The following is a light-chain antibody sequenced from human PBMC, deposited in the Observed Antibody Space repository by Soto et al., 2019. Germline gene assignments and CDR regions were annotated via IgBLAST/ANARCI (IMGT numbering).Light chain of an antibody. J-gene: IGLJ3*02. CDR1: SSDIGYYNY. Sequence: QSALTEPASVSGSPGQSITISCTGTSSDIGYYNYVSWYQQHPSKAPKVIIYEVSNRPSGVSDRFSGSKSGNTASLTISGLQAEDEGDYYCSSYEDSSILMFGGGTKVTVL. CDR3: SSYEDSSILM. CDR2: EVS. V-gene: IGLV2-14*01.